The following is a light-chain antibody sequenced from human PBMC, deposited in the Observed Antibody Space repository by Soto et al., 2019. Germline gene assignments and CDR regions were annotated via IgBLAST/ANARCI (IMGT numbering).Light chain of an antibody. CDR2: SSN. Sequence: QSVLTQPPSASGTPGQRVTISCSGSSSNIGSNSVNWYQQLPGTAPKLLMYSSNQRPSGVPDRFSGSKSGTSASLAISGLQAEDEADYYCAAWDDSLNVVVFGGGTKLTVL. J-gene: IGLJ2*01. CDR1: SSNIGSNS. V-gene: IGLV1-44*01. CDR3: AAWDDSLNVVV.